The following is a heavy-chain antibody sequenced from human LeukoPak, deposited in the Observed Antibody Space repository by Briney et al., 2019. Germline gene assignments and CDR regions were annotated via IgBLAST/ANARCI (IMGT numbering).Heavy chain of an antibody. D-gene: IGHD2-15*01. CDR1: GGSISSYY. CDR3: ARVSGSRFYYFDY. J-gene: IGHJ4*02. Sequence: SETLSLTCTVSGGSISSYYWSWIRQPPGKGLEWIGYIYYSGSANYNPSLKSRVTISVDTSKNQFSLKLSSVTAADTAVYYCARVSGSRFYYFDYWGQGTLVTVSS. V-gene: IGHV4-59*01. CDR2: IYYSGSA.